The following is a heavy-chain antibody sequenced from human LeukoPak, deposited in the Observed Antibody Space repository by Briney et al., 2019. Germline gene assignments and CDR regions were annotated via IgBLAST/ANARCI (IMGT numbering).Heavy chain of an antibody. CDR1: GYSFTSYW. J-gene: IGHJ3*02. D-gene: IGHD6-13*01. V-gene: IGHV5-51*01. CDR2: IYPGDSDT. Sequence: RGESLKISCKGSGYSFTSYWIGWVRQMPGKGLEWMGIIYPGDSDTRYSPSFQGQVTISADKSISTAYLQWSSLKASDTAMYYCARPHIAAAGNDAFDIWGQGTMVTVSS. CDR3: ARPHIAAAGNDAFDI.